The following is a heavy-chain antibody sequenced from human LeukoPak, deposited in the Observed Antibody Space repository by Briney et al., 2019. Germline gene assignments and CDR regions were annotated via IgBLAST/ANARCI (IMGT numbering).Heavy chain of an antibody. CDR2: VSHTGDT. Sequence: SSETLSLTCAVYGGSFSGYYWSWIRQPPGKGLEWIGEVSHTGDTNYSPSLKSRLSIAVDTSKNQFSLNLTSVTAADTAVYFCARIGYYYDSSGYYVYYFDQWGQGTLVTVSS. J-gene: IGHJ4*02. D-gene: IGHD3-22*01. V-gene: IGHV4-34*01. CDR1: GGSFSGYY. CDR3: ARIGYYYDSSGYYVYYFDQ.